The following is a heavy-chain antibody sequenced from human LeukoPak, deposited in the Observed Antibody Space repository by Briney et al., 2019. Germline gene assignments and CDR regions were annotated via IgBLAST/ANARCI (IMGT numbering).Heavy chain of an antibody. CDR1: GFIFDDYA. D-gene: IGHD1-26*01. CDR3: AKDAGGYYYYYMGV. Sequence: GRSLRLSCAASGFIFDDYAMHWVREAPGKGLEWVSGISWNSNTIGCADSVKGRFTISRDNAKNSLYLQMNSLRPEDTALYYCAKDAGGYYYYYMGVWGKGTTVTISS. V-gene: IGHV3-9*01. J-gene: IGHJ6*03. CDR2: ISWNSNTI.